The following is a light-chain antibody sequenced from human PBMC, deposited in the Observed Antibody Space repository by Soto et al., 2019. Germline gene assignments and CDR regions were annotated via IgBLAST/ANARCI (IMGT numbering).Light chain of an antibody. CDR3: MEGLHTPLT. J-gene: IGKJ4*01. V-gene: IGKV2-28*01. CDR2: LGS. CDR1: QSLLYRNGNNY. Sequence: DIVMTQSPLSLPVTPGEPASISCRSSQSLLYRNGNNYLDWYLQKPGHSPQLLIYLGSNRASGVPDRFSGSGSGTDFTLKISRVEAEDVGVYYCMEGLHTPLTFGGGTRVEIK.